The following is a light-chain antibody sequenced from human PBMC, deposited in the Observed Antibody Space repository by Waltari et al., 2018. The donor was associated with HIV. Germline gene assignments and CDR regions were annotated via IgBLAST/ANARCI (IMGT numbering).Light chain of an antibody. Sequence: SSELQQPPSVSVSPGQTARITCSGDDLPKKYAYWYQQKSGQAPVLVIYEDSKRPAGIPERFSGSSSGTMATLTISGAQVEDEADYYCYSTDSSDWVFGGGTKLTVL. CDR1: DLPKKY. CDR3: YSTDSSDWV. CDR2: EDS. V-gene: IGLV3-10*01. J-gene: IGLJ3*02.